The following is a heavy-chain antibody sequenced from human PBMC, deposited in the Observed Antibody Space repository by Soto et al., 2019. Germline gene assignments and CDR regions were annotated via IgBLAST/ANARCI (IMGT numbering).Heavy chain of an antibody. D-gene: IGHD2-2*01. CDR3: AGLVVVSPVANV. CDR1: GGAINTNNYY. V-gene: IGHV4-39*01. CDR2: VFYDGTT. J-gene: IGHJ4*02. Sequence: QLQLQESGPGPVKPSGTLSLTCTVSGGAINTNNYYWGWVRQAPGQGLEWIGSVFYDGTTYYSPSLKSRVTISLAASRTHFSMKLNSVTAAYTAVYYCAGLVVVSPVANVWGQGTLVTVSS.